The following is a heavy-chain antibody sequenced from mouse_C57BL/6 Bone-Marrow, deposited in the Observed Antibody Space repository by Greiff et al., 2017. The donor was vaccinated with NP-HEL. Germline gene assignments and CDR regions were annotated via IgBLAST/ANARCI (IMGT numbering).Heavy chain of an antibody. D-gene: IGHD3-2*02. CDR3: ATDSSAWCAY. CDR2: IYPRSGNT. CDR1: GYTFTSYG. Sequence: VKLQESGAELARPGASVKLSCKASGYTFTSYGISWVKQRTGQGLEWIGEIYPRSGNTYYNEKFKGKATLTADKSSSTAYMELRSLTSEDSAVYFCATDSSAWCAYWGQGTLVTVSA. V-gene: IGHV1-81*01. J-gene: IGHJ3*01.